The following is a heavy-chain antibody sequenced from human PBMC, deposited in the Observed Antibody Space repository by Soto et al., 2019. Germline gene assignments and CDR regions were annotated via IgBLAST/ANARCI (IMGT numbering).Heavy chain of an antibody. V-gene: IGHV1-69*01. Sequence: QVQLVQSGAEVKNPGSSVKVSCKAPGGTLSDYAVSWVRQARGQGLEWMGGIMPTVDSANYAQKFQGRLTITADESTSTANMELSSLTSDDTAIYYCAVAAVREILTEQSSGMAVWGQGTTVTVSS. CDR3: AVAAVREILTEQSSGMAV. CDR2: IMPTVDSA. D-gene: IGHD3-10*01. CDR1: GGTLSDYA. J-gene: IGHJ6*02.